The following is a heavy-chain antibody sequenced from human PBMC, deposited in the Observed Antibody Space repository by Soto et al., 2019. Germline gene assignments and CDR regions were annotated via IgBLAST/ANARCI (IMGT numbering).Heavy chain of an antibody. CDR1: GYIFCDHW. V-gene: IGHV3-64D*06. Sequence: GSMRLGSAAFGYIFCDHWMEWARQATGKGLEYVSAVNGDVIQKYYADFAKDRFIISRDNSMDTVYLQITSLTPEDTAIYYCVTKGATITASWIDIWGQGTLGTLSS. CDR2: VNGDVIQK. CDR3: VTKGATITASWIDI. D-gene: IGHD3-16*01. J-gene: IGHJ5*02.